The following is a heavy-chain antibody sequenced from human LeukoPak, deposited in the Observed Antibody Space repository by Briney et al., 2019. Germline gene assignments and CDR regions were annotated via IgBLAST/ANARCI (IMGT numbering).Heavy chain of an antibody. J-gene: IGHJ4*02. CDR2: IKSNTDGGTT. CDR3: TTERLLNSSGYYYVLHPPFDD. CDR1: GFTFSNAW. D-gene: IGHD3-22*01. V-gene: IGHV3-15*01. Sequence: GGSLRLSCAASGFTFSNAWMSWVRQAPGKGLEGVGRIKSNTDGGTTDYAAPVTGRFSISRDDSKNPLYLQTNSLKTEGTAVYYCTTERLLNSSGYYYVLHPPFDDWGQGTLVTVYS.